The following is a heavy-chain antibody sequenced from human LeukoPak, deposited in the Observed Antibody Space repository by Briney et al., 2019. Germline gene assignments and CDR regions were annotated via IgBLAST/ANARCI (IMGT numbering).Heavy chain of an antibody. CDR3: AKGWGPPSIAVAGTGFDY. J-gene: IGHJ4*02. D-gene: IGHD6-19*01. CDR1: GFTFSGYA. Sequence: PGGSLRLSCAASGFTFSGYAMSWVRQAPGKGLEWVSAISGSGGSTYYADSVKGRFTISRDNSKNALYLQMNSLRAEDTAVYYCAKGWGPPSIAVAGTGFDYWGQGTLVTVSS. V-gene: IGHV3-23*01. CDR2: ISGSGGST.